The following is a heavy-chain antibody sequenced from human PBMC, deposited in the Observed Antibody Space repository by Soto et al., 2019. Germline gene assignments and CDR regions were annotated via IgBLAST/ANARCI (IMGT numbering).Heavy chain of an antibody. V-gene: IGHV4-34*01. CDR1: GGSFSGYY. CDR3: ASSDQAWLPLDY. D-gene: IGHD5-12*01. CDR2: INHSGST. Sequence: PSETLSLTCAVYGGSFSGYYWSWIRQPPGKGLEWIGEINHSGSTNYNPSLKSRVTISVDTSKNQFSLKLSSVTAADTAVYYCASSDQAWLPLDYCGQRTLVTVSS. J-gene: IGHJ4*02.